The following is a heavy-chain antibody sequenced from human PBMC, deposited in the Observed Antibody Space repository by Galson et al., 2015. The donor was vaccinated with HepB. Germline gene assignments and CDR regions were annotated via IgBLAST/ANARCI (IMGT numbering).Heavy chain of an antibody. CDR3: ARNPASYDYYNMDV. V-gene: IGHV3-7*01. J-gene: IGHJ6*02. Sequence: SMRLSCAGSGFSFSSYRMSWVRQASEKGLEWVANIKQDGSEKYYVDSVKGRFTISRDNARKSVYLHMSSLRVEDTAVYYCARNPASYDYYNMDVWGQGTTVTVSS. CDR1: GFSFSSYR. D-gene: IGHD2/OR15-2a*01. CDR2: IKQDGSEK.